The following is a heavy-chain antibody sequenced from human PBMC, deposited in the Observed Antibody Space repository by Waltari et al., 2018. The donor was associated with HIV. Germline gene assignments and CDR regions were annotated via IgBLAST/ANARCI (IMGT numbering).Heavy chain of an antibody. D-gene: IGHD3-16*01. CDR2: ISSYDGNNK. V-gene: IGHV3-30*18. Sequence: QVQLVESGGGVVQPGRSLRLSCAASGFTFSSYGMHWVRQAPGKGLGWVAVISSYDGNNKYYADSVKGRLTISRDNSKSTLYLQMNSLRAEDTAVYYCANLDSGQAGGWGQGTLVTVSS. J-gene: IGHJ4*02. CDR1: GFTFSSYG. CDR3: ANLDSGQAGG.